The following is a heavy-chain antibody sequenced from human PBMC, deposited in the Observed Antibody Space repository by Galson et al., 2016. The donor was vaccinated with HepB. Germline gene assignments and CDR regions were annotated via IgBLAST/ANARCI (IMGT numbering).Heavy chain of an antibody. J-gene: IGHJ6*03. CDR1: GFTFGDYA. Sequence: SLRLSCAASGFTFGDYAMSWFRQAPGKGLQWVGFIRSKARGGTTEYAASVKGRFTISRDDSKSIAYLQMNSLKTEDTAVYYCSKEYNYYMDVWGKGTTVTVSS. CDR3: SKEYNYYMDV. CDR2: IRSKARGGTT. D-gene: IGHD1-14*01. V-gene: IGHV3-49*03.